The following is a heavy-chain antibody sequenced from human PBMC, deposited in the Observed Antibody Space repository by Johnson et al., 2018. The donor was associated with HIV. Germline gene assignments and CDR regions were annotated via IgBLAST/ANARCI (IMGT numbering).Heavy chain of an antibody. V-gene: IGHV3-30*02. CDR3: AKDEAQTLASAGRDAFDF. D-gene: IGHD6-13*01. J-gene: IGHJ3*01. CDR2: IRYDGDNK. Sequence: QVQLVESGGGVFQPGGSLRLSCSAFGFTFSYYGMHWVRQAPGKGLEWVAFIRYDGDNKYYGDSVKGRLTIYRDNSKDTLYLQMNGRRPEDTAVYYCAKDEAQTLASAGRDAFDFWGQGTAVTV. CDR1: GFTFSYYG.